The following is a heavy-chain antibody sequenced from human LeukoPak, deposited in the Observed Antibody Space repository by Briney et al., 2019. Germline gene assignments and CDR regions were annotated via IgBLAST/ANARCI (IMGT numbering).Heavy chain of an antibody. D-gene: IGHD4-23*01. CDR3: ATYGGNSEGNWFDP. J-gene: IGHJ5*02. CDR2: IYYSGST. CDR1: GGSISSGGYY. Sequence: SQTLSLTCTVSGGSISSGGYYWSWIRQHPGKGLQWIGYIYYSGSTYYNPSLKSRVTIPVDTSKNQFSLKLSSVTAADTAVYYCATYGGNSEGNWFDPWGQGTLVTVSS. V-gene: IGHV4-31*03.